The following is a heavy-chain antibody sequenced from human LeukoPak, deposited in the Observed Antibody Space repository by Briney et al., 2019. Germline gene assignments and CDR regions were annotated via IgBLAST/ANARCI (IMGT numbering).Heavy chain of an antibody. CDR1: GITFSRFG. D-gene: IGHD3-10*01. CDR2: IWYDGSKK. CDR3: ARERVYYGSGSYYQFDY. J-gene: IGHJ4*02. V-gene: IGHV3-33*01. Sequence: GGSLRLSCAVSGITFSRFGMHWVRQAPGKGLEWVAVIWYDGSKKYYADSVKGRFTISRDNSKNTLYLQMDRLRAEDTAVYYCARERVYYGSGSYYQFDYWGQGTLVTVSS.